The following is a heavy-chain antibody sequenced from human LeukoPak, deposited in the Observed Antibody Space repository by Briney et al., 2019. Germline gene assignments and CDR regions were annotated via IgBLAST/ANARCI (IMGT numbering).Heavy chain of an antibody. J-gene: IGHJ4*02. Sequence: PGGSLRLSCAASGLSFSTFAMSWVRQGPARGLEWVSSIRGNGETLYADSMKGRFTLSSDSSRNTVYLQLNNLRVEDTAIYYCARASWVSSTDAVRWGQGTLVTVSS. CDR1: GLSFSTFA. CDR2: IRGNGET. D-gene: IGHD3-16*01. CDR3: ARASWVSSTDAVR. V-gene: IGHV3-23*01.